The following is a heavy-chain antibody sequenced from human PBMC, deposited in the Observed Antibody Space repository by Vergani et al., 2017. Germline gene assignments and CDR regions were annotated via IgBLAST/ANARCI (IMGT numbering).Heavy chain of an antibody. D-gene: IGHD5-18*01. CDR1: GFTFSSYG. J-gene: IGHJ6*02. Sequence: QVQLVESGGGVVQPGRSLRLSCAASGFTFSSYGMHWVRQAPGKGLEWVAVIWYDGSNKYYADSVKGRFTISRDNSKNTLYLQMNSLRSEDTALYYCARDAVDTAMEGSHVGHYYGMDVWGQGTTVTVSS. CDR2: IWYDGSNK. CDR3: ARDAVDTAMEGSHVGHYYGMDV. V-gene: IGHV3-33*01.